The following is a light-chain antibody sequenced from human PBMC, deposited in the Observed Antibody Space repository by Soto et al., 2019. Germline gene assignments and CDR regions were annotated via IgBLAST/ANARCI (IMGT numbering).Light chain of an antibody. CDR2: GTS. Sequence: EIVLTQSPGTLSLSPGERATLSCRASQSINSNYLNWYQQKPGQAPRLLIYGTSTRTTGIPDRFSGRGSGTDFTLTINRLEPEDFAVYYCHQYASSPWTFGQGTKVEIK. V-gene: IGKV3-20*01. CDR3: HQYASSPWT. J-gene: IGKJ1*01. CDR1: QSINSNY.